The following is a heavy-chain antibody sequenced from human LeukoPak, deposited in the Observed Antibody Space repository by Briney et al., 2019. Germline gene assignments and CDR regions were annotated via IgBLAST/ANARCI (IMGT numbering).Heavy chain of an antibody. V-gene: IGHV4-4*02. Sequence: PSETLSLTCAVSGGSISSSNWWRWVRQPPGKGLEWIGEIYHSGSTNYNPSLKSRVTISVDKSKNQFSLKLSSVTAADTAVYYCARSPFYDSSGYMLRHWGQGTLVTVSS. CDR2: IYHSGST. CDR3: ARSPFYDSSGYMLRH. J-gene: IGHJ1*01. D-gene: IGHD3-22*01. CDR1: GGSISSSNW.